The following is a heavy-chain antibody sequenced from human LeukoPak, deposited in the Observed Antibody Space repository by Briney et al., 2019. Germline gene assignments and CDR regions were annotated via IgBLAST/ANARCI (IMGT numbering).Heavy chain of an antibody. Sequence: ASVKVSCKASGNTLTDYYIYWVRQAPGQGLECMGWINPNSADTNYAQKFQGRVTMTSDTSINTAYMELSSLRSDDAAIYYCAKVWHTAISGWNGFDLWGQGTLAPVS. V-gene: IGHV1-2*02. CDR1: GNTLTDYY. CDR2: INPNSADT. CDR3: AKVWHTAISGWNGFDL. J-gene: IGHJ5*02. D-gene: IGHD6-19*01.